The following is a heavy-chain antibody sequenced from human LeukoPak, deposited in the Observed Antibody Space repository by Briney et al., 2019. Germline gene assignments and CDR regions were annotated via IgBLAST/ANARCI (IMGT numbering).Heavy chain of an antibody. Sequence: PGGSLRLSCAASGFTVSSNYMSWVRQAPGKGLEWVSVIYSGGSTYYADSVKGRFTISRDNSKNTLYLQMNSLRAEDTAVYYGAKDRSSSGRSPFFDYWGQGTLVTVSS. CDR2: IYSGGST. CDR3: AKDRSSSGRSPFFDY. J-gene: IGHJ4*02. V-gene: IGHV3-53*05. CDR1: GFTVSSNY. D-gene: IGHD6-19*01.